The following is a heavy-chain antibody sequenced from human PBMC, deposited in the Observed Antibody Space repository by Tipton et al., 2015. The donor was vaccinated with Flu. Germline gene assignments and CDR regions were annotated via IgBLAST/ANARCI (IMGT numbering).Heavy chain of an antibody. CDR1: GFKFSSYS. D-gene: IGHD3-3*01. CDR2: ISRSSSYK. J-gene: IGHJ6*02. Sequence: SLRLSCAASGFKFSSYSMNWVRQAPGKGLEWVSAISRSSSYKYYGDSVKGRFTISRDNAKNSLYLQMNSLRAEDTAIYYCARDHPPSITVLGEITDYFGMDVWGQGTTVTVSS. V-gene: IGHV3-21*04. CDR3: ARDHPPSITVLGEITDYFGMDV.